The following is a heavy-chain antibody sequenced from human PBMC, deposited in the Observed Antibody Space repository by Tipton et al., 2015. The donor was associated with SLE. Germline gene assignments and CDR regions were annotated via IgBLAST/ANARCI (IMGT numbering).Heavy chain of an antibody. J-gene: IGHJ6*02. CDR1: GGSISSSSYS. CDR3: ARYCTSTSCHYYYYGMDV. D-gene: IGHD2-2*01. Sequence: TLSLTCTVSGGSISSSSYSWGWIRQPPGKGLEWIGSIYYSGSTYYNPSLKSRVTISVDTSKNQFSLKLSSVTAADTAVYYCARYCTSTSCHYYYYGMDVWAQGTTVTVSS. CDR2: IYYSGST. V-gene: IGHV4-39*07.